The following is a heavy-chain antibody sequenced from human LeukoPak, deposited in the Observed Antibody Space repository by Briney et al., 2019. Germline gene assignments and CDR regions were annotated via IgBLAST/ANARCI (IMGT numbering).Heavy chain of an antibody. D-gene: IGHD3-10*01. CDR3: ARPRRKYMVREGPFDY. CDR1: GGSFSGYY. V-gene: IGHV4-34*01. Sequence: SETLSLTCAVYGGSFSGYYWSWIRQPPGKGLEWIGEINHSGSTNYNPSLKSRVTISVDTSKNQFSLKLSSVTAADTAVYYCARPRRKYMVREGPFDYWGQGTLVTVSS. CDR2: INHSGST. J-gene: IGHJ4*02.